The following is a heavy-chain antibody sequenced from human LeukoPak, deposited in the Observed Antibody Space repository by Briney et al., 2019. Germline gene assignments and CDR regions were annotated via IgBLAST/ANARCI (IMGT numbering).Heavy chain of an antibody. CDR2: INLGSGST. CDR1: GYTFTSYI. V-gene: IGHV1-2*06. CDR3: ARGATGDTQFDY. Sequence: GASVKVSCKASGYTFTSYIISWVRQAPGQRLEWMGRINLGSGSTNYAQKFQGTITLTRDTSITTAYMELSRLTSDDTAVYYCARGATGDTQFDYWGRGTLVTVSS. D-gene: IGHD7-27*01. J-gene: IGHJ4*02.